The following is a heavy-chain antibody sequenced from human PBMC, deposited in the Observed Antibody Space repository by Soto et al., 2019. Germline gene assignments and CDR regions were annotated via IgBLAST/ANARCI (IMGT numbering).Heavy chain of an antibody. J-gene: IGHJ4*02. CDR1: GFTVSSNY. Sequence: EVQLVETGGGLIQPGGSLRLSCAASGFTVSSNYMSWVRQAPGKGLEWVSVIYSGGSTYYADSVKGRFTISRDNSKNTLYLQMNSLRAEDTAVYYCARDLFGDRSSSWSESFDYWGQGTLVTVSS. V-gene: IGHV3-53*02. CDR3: ARDLFGDRSSSWSESFDY. D-gene: IGHD6-13*01. CDR2: IYSGGST.